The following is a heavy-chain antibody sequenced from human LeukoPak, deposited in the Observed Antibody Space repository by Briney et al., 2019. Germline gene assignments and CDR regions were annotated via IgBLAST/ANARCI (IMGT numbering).Heavy chain of an antibody. V-gene: IGHV3-30-3*01. J-gene: IGHJ4*02. CDR3: ARDPLYTNSPPSYFDY. D-gene: IGHD2-2*02. Sequence: GGSLRLSCAASGFIFSSYAMNWVRQAPGKGLEWVAIISYDGTNKDYADSVKGRFTISRDNSRNTLYLQMNSLRAEDTAVYYCARDPLYTNSPPSYFDYWGQGTLVTVSS. CDR2: ISYDGTNK. CDR1: GFIFSSYA.